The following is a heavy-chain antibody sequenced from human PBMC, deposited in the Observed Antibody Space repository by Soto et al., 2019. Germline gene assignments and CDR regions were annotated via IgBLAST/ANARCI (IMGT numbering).Heavy chain of an antibody. CDR2: IIPILGIA. CDR3: ARATYYYDSSGYPSYYYYYGMDV. V-gene: IGHV1-69*02. CDR1: GGTFSSYT. Sequence: QVQLVQSGAEVKKPGSSVKVSCKASGGTFSSYTISWVRQAPGQGLEWMGRIIPILGIANYAQKFQGRVTITANKSTSTAYMELSSLRSEATAVYDCARATYYYDSSGYPSYYYYYGMDVWGQGTTVTVSS. J-gene: IGHJ6*02. D-gene: IGHD3-22*01.